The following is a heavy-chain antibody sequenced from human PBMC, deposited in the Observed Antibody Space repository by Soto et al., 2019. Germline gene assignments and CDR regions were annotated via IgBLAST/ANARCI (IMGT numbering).Heavy chain of an antibody. D-gene: IGHD2-15*01. CDR1: GYTFTSYA. CDR3: VKDVVFWP. CDR2: INAGNGNT. J-gene: IGHJ4*02. V-gene: IGHV1-3*01. Sequence: ASVKVSCKASGYTFTSYAMLWVRQAPGQRLEWMGWINAGNGNTKYSQKFQGRVTISRDNSKNTLSLQMSSLRGDDTAMYYCVKDVVFWPWGQGTLVTVSS.